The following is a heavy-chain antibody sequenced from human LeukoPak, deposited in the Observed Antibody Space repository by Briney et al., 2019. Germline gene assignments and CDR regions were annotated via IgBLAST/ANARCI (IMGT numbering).Heavy chain of an antibody. J-gene: IGHJ4*02. Sequence: ASVKVSCKASGYTFTSYHMHWVRQAPGQGLEWMGIINPSDGVTVYAQKFQGRVTMTRDTSTSTVYMDLSSLKSEDMAVYYCARERSGGHFDFWGQGTLVTVSS. CDR2: INPSDGVT. CDR3: ARERSGGHFDF. D-gene: IGHD2-15*01. CDR1: GYTFTSYH. V-gene: IGHV1-46*01.